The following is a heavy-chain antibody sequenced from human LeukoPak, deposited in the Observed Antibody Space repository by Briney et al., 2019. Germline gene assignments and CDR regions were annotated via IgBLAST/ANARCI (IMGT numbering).Heavy chain of an antibody. V-gene: IGHV3-30*03. Sequence: GGTLRLSCAASGFTFSTFGMHWVRHAPGKGLEWVAVISYDASNKYYADSVKGRFTISRDNSKNTLYLQMNSVRAEDTAVYYCARDRLRYFYWGQGTLVTVSS. CDR2: ISYDASNK. CDR1: GFTFSTFG. J-gene: IGHJ4*02. CDR3: ARDRLRYFY. D-gene: IGHD3-9*01.